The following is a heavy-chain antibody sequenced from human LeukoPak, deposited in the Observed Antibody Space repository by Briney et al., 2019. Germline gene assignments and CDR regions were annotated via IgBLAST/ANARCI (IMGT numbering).Heavy chain of an antibody. CDR3: ARSYYYYYASGSYRWFDP. CDR2: INHSRST. J-gene: IGHJ5*02. D-gene: IGHD3-10*01. V-gene: IGHV4-34*01. CDR1: GGSFSGYY. Sequence: SETLSLTCAVYGGSFSGYYWSWIRQPPGKGLEWIGEINHSRSTNYNPSLKSRVTISVDTSKNQFSLKLSSVTAADTAVYYCARSYYYYYASGSYRWFDPWGQGTLVTVSS.